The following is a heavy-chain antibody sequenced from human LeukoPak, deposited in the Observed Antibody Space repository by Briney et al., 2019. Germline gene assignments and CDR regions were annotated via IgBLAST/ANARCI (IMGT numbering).Heavy chain of an antibody. CDR3: ARDQYYDSSGPMKY. V-gene: IGHV3-11*01. D-gene: IGHD3-22*01. Sequence: PGGSLRLSCAASGFTFSDYYMSWIRQAPGKGRKGGSYISSSGSTIYYADSVKGRLTISRDNAKNSLYLQMNSLRAEDTAVYYCARDQYYDSSGPMKYWGQGTLVTVSS. CDR2: ISSSGSTI. J-gene: IGHJ4*02. CDR1: GFTFSDYY.